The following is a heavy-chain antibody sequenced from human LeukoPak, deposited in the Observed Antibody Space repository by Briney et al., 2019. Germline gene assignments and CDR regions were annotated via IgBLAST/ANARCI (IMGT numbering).Heavy chain of an antibody. Sequence: GRSLRLSYAASGFTFSSYAMHWVRQAPGKGLEWVAVISYDGSNKYYADSVKGRFTISRDNSKNTLYLQMNSLRAEDTAVYCCARTHYGGNSYYYYYGMDVWGQGTTVTVSS. CDR3: ARTHYGGNSYYYYYGMDV. CDR2: ISYDGSNK. D-gene: IGHD4-23*01. V-gene: IGHV3-30-3*01. CDR1: GFTFSSYA. J-gene: IGHJ6*02.